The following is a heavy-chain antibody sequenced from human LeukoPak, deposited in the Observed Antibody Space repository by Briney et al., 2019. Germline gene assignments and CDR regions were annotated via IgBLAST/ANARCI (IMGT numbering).Heavy chain of an antibody. Sequence: PSETLSLTCTVSGGSISSSSYYWSWIRQPPGKGLEWIGYIYHSGSTYYNPSLKSRVTISVDRSKNQFSLKLSSVTAADTAVYYCARYRGSSSRDPPYYFDYWGQGTLVTVSS. CDR3: ARYRGSSSRDPPYYFDY. CDR2: IYHSGST. V-gene: IGHV4-30-2*01. D-gene: IGHD6-13*01. CDR1: GGSISSSSYY. J-gene: IGHJ4*02.